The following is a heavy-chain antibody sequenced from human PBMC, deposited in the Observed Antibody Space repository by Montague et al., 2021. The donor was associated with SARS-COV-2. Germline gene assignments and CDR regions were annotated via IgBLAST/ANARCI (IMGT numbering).Heavy chain of an antibody. J-gene: IGHJ4*02. D-gene: IGHD2-15*01. V-gene: IGHV4-59*08. Sequence: SETLSLTCTVSGGSISSFYWSWFRQPPGKGLERIGYISDSGSTNYNPSLTSRVTMSVDTSKNQFSLKVNSVTAADTAVYYCARHCSATLPAVYWGQGTLVTVSS. CDR2: ISDSGST. CDR1: GGSISSFY. CDR3: ARHCSATLPAVY.